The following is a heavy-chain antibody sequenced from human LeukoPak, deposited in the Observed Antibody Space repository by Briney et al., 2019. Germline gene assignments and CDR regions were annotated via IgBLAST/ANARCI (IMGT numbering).Heavy chain of an antibody. CDR1: GFTFSDYY. Sequence: GGSLRLSCAASGFTFSDYYMSWIRQAPGEGLGWVSYISSSGSTIYYADSVKGRFTISRDNAKNSLYLQMNSLRAEDTAVYYCAGDLLYYGSGRFPPNDYWGQGTLVTVSS. J-gene: IGHJ4*02. V-gene: IGHV3-11*04. CDR2: ISSSGSTI. CDR3: AGDLLYYGSGRFPPNDY. D-gene: IGHD3-10*01.